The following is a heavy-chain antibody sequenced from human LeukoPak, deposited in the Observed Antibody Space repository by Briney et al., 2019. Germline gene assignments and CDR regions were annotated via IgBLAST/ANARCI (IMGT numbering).Heavy chain of an antibody. CDR2: IYHSGST. D-gene: IGHD3-10*01. V-gene: IGHV4-30-2*01. J-gene: IGHJ2*01. CDR1: GGSISSGGYS. CDR3: ARGHYGSGSYYNVYWDFDL. Sequence: SETLSLTCAVSGGSISSGGYSWSWIRQPPGKGLEWIGYIYHSGSTYYNPSLKSRVTISVDRSKNQFSLKLSSVTAADTAVYYCARGHYGSGSYYNVYWDFDLWGRGTLVTVSS.